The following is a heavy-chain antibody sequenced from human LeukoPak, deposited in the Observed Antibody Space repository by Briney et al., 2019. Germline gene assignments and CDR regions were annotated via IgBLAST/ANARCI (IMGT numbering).Heavy chain of an antibody. J-gene: IGHJ4*02. CDR3: VRGTPEAHY. D-gene: IGHD1-14*01. CDR2: ITTSLII. CDR1: GFTFSSYS. Sequence: PGGSLRLSCAASGFTFSSYSMTWVRQAPGKGLEWVSSITTSLIISYADSVKGRFSISRDDSRSTLYLQLTSLTVEDTALYYCVRGTPEAHYWGQGTLVTVSS. V-gene: IGHV3-23*01.